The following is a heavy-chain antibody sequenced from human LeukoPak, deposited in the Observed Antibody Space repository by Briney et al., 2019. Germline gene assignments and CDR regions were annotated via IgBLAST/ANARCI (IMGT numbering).Heavy chain of an antibody. CDR3: AKFRWPNGEHSSFDS. J-gene: IGHJ4*02. CDR2: VYPSDSDT. CDR1: GSIFANYR. Sequence: GESLQISCKASGSIFANYRIGWVRQLPGKGLEWMGIVYPSDSDTRYSPSFQGQVTISADMSISTASLQWTTRKPPDTATIFGAKFRWPNGEHSSFDSGGQGTLVTVS. V-gene: IGHV5-51*01. D-gene: IGHD4-23*01.